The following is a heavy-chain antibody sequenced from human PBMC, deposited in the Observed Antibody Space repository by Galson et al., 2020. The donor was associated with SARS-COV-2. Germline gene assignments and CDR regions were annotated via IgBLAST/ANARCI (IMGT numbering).Heavy chain of an antibody. CDR3: ARVDCGGDCYYYYNGMDV. CDR1: GGSVSSAIHY. V-gene: IGHV4-61*01. CDR2: VSSRGST. D-gene: IGHD2-21*02. J-gene: IGHJ6*02. Sequence: ASETLSLTCTVSGGSVSSAIHYWTWIRQSPGKGLEWIGHVSSRGSTSYNPPLKSRIAISVDTSGNQFSLRLTSVTAADTAVYYCARVDCGGDCYYYYNGMDVWGQGTTVTVSS.